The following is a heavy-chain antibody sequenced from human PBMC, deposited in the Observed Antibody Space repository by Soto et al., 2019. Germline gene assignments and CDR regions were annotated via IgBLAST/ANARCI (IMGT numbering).Heavy chain of an antibody. CDR2: IDPSDSYT. CDR1: GYSFTSYL. J-gene: IGHJ6*02. V-gene: IGHV5-10-1*01. Sequence: PGESLKISCKGAGYSFTSYLISWVRQMPGKGLEWMGRIDPSDSYTNYSPSFQGHVTISADKSISTAYLQWSSLKASDTAMYYCARQKEATVYYYYGMDVWGQGTTVTVSS. CDR3: ARQKEATVYYYYGMDV. D-gene: IGHD4-4*01.